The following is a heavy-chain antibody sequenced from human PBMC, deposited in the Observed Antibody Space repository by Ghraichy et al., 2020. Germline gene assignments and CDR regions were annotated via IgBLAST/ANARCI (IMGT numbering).Heavy chain of an antibody. CDR2: IKQDGTEQ. V-gene: IGHV3-7*01. CDR3: ARAGWVATILFDY. CDR1: GFSFSMYW. J-gene: IGHJ4*02. D-gene: IGHD5-24*01. Sequence: GGSLRLSCAASGFSFSMYWMSWVRQAPGKGLEWVANIKQDGTEQYVGDSVRGRFTITRDNAKNSLYLQMNSLRAEDTAVYYCARAGWVATILFDYWGQGTLVTVSS.